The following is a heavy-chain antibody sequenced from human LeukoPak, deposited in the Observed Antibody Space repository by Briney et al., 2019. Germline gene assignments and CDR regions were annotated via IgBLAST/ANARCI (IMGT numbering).Heavy chain of an antibody. CDR3: ARGYGSDLPPDY. D-gene: IGHD3-10*01. CDR1: GGSISSYY. Sequence: SETLSLTCTVSGGSISSYYWSWIRQPPGKGLEWIGYIYYSGSTNYNPSLKSRVTISVDTSKNQFSLKLSSVTAADTAVYYCARGYGSDLPPDYWGQGTLVTVSS. J-gene: IGHJ4*02. V-gene: IGHV4-59*01. CDR2: IYYSGST.